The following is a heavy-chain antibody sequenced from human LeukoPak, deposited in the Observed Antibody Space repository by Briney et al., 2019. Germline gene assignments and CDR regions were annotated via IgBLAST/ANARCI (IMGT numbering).Heavy chain of an antibody. J-gene: IGHJ6*02. CDR1: GFTFSSYS. CDR2: IYYSGST. Sequence: LRLSCAASGFTFSSYSMNWIRQHPGKGLEWIGYIYYSGSTYYNPSLKSRVTISVDTSKNQFPLKLSSVTAADTAVYYCARGTHYGGYYYYYYGMDVWGQGTTVTVSS. D-gene: IGHD4-23*01. V-gene: IGHV4-31*02. CDR3: ARGTHYGGYYYYYYGMDV.